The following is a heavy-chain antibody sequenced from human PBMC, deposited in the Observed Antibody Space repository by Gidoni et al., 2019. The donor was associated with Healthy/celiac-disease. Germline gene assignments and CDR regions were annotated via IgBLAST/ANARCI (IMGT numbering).Heavy chain of an antibody. CDR3: ARHSNRGIVARTFDY. D-gene: IGHD7-27*01. V-gene: IGHV5-51*01. CDR1: GYSFTRYW. Sequence: EVQLVQSGAEGKKPGESLKISCKGSGYSFTRYWIGWVRQMPGKGLEWMGIIYPGDSDTRYSPSFQGQVTISADKSISTAYLQWSSLKASDTAMYYCARHSNRGIVARTFDYWGQGTLVTVSS. J-gene: IGHJ4*02. CDR2: IYPGDSDT.